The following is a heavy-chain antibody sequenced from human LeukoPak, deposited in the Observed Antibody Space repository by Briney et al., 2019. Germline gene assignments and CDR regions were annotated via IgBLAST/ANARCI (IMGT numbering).Heavy chain of an antibody. Sequence: SATLSPTCAVYGGSFSGYYWSWTRQPPGKGLELTGEINHSGTTNYIPSLKSRVTISVDTSKNQFSLKLSSVTAADTAVYYCARDRVVGAIGYWGQGTLVTVSS. D-gene: IGHD1-26*01. CDR3: ARDRVVGAIGY. CDR1: GGSFSGYY. V-gene: IGHV4-34*01. J-gene: IGHJ4*02. CDR2: INHSGTT.